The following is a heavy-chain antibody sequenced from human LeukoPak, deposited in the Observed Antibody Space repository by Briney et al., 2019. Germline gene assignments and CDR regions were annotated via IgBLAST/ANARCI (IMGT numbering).Heavy chain of an antibody. CDR1: GFTFSDAW. Sequence: GGSLRLSCAASGFTFSDAWMHWVRQAPGKGLEWVGRVKSKIDGGTTDYTAPVKGRFTISRDDSKNTLYLQMDSLRTEDTAVYYCAKDMGYTFGHAFDYWGQGTLVTVSS. V-gene: IGHV3-15*01. CDR2: VKSKIDGGTT. CDR3: AKDMGYTFGHAFDY. J-gene: IGHJ4*02. D-gene: IGHD5-18*01.